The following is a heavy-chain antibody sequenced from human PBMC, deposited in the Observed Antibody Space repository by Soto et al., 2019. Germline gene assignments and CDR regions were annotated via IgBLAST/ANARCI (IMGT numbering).Heavy chain of an antibody. V-gene: IGHV3-13*05. J-gene: IGHJ6*02. CDR3: ARAGSGSSGGDYYYYGMDV. CDR2: IGTAGDP. D-gene: IGHD1-26*01. Sequence: PGGSLRLSCAASGFTFRSYDMHWVRQATGKGLEWVSAIGTAGDPYYPGSVKGRFTISRENAKNSLYLQMNSLRAGDTAVYYCARAGSGSSGGDYYYYGMDVWGQGTTVTVSS. CDR1: GFTFRSYD.